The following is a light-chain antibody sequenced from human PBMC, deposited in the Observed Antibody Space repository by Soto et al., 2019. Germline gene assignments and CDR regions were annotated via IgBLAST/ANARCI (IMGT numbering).Light chain of an antibody. J-gene: IGLJ1*01. CDR1: SSNTGAGYD. V-gene: IGLV1-40*01. Sequence: QSVLTQPPSVSGAPGQRVTISCTGSSSNTGAGYDVHWYQQQSGKAPKLVIYEVTDRPSGVSDRFSGSKSGNTASLTISGLQPEDEADYYCGSYTSSSLYVFGTGTKVTVL. CDR3: GSYTSSSLYV. CDR2: EVT.